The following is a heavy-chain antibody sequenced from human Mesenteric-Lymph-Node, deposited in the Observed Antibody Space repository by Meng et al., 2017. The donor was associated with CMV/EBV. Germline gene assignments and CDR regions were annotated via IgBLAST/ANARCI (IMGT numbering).Heavy chain of an antibody. J-gene: IGHJ4*02. CDR2: ISSSSSYI. V-gene: IGHV3-21*01. CDR3: ASRIAAAGNDY. D-gene: IGHD6-13*01. CDR1: GFTFSSYS. Sequence: GESLKISCAASGFTFSSYSMNWVRQAPGKGLEWVSSISSSSSYIYYADSVKDRFTISRDNSKNTLYLQMNSLRAEDTAVYYCASRIAAAGNDYWGQGTLVTVSS.